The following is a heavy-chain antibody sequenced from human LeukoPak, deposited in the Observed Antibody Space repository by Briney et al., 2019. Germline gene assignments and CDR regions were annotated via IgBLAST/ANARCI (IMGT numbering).Heavy chain of an antibody. CDR2: ISWNSGSI. V-gene: IGHV3-9*01. Sequence: PGGSLRLSCAASGFIFDDYAMHWVRQAPGKGLEWVSGISWNSGSIGYADSVKGRFTISRDNAKNSLYLQMNSLRAEDTAVYYCAREWGTSRIDYWGQGTLVTVSS. CDR1: GFIFDDYA. J-gene: IGHJ4*02. D-gene: IGHD3-16*01. CDR3: AREWGTSRIDY.